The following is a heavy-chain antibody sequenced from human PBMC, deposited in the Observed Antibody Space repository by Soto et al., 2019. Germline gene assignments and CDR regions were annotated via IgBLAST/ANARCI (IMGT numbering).Heavy chain of an antibody. CDR2: IRSKANNYAT. J-gene: IGHJ4*02. CDR3: LSGIAVAGKGY. CDR1: GFTVSGSA. D-gene: IGHD6-19*01. V-gene: IGHV3-73*01. Sequence: GGSLRLSCAASGFTVSGSAMHWVRQASGKGLEWVGRIRSKANNYATAYAASVKGRFTISRDDSKNTAYLQMNSLKSEDTAVYYCLSGIAVAGKGYWGQGTLVTVSS.